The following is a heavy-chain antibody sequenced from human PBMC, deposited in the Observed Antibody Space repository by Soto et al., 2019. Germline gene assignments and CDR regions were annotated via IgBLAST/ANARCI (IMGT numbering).Heavy chain of an antibody. Sequence: QVQLQESGPGLVKPSQTLSLTCTVSGGSISSGDYYWSWIRQHPGKGLECIGYIDYSGRTHYKSSLKSRVTISVDTSKNQFSLKLSSVTAADTAVYYCATVKRARYLGYWGQGTLVTVSS. CDR1: GGSISSGDYY. CDR3: ATVKRARYLGY. J-gene: IGHJ4*02. V-gene: IGHV4-31*03. CDR2: IDYSGRT.